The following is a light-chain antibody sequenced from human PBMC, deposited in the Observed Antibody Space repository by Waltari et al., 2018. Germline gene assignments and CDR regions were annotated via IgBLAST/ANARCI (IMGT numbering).Light chain of an antibody. CDR3: CSYAGTYTFEV. CDR1: SSDVGTYNY. CDR2: DVN. V-gene: IGLV2-11*01. J-gene: IGLJ2*01. Sequence: QSALTQPRSVSGSPGQSVTISCTGTSSDVGTYNYIPWYQQHPDKAPKLIIYDVNKRPSGVPDRFSGSKSGNTASLTVSGLQAEDEADYYCCSYAGTYTFEVFGGGTKLTVL.